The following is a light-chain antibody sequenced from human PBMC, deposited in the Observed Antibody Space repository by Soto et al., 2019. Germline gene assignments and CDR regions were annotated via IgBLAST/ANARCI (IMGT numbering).Light chain of an antibody. CDR2: GAS. CDR1: QSVSSN. Sequence: EIVMTQSPATLSVSPGERATLSCRASQSVSSNLAWYQQKPGQAPRLLIYGASTRATGIPARFSGSGSGTEFTLTISSLQSEDFAVYYCQQYINWPLLTFGGGTKVEIK. V-gene: IGKV3-15*01. J-gene: IGKJ4*01. CDR3: QQYINWPLLT.